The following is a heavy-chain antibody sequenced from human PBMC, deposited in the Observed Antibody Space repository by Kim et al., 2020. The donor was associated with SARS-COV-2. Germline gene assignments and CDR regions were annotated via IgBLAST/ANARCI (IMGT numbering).Heavy chain of an antibody. CDR3: ARSPAAQHSLNYYYGMDV. V-gene: IGHV3-33*01. CDR1: GFTFSSYG. D-gene: IGHD2-2*01. CDR2: IWYDGSNK. Sequence: GGSLRLSCAASGFTFSSYGMHWVRQAPGKGLEWVAVIWYDGSNKYYADSVKGRFTISRDNSKNTLYLQMNSLRAEDTAVYYCARSPAAQHSLNYYYGMDVWGQGTTVTVSS. J-gene: IGHJ6*02.